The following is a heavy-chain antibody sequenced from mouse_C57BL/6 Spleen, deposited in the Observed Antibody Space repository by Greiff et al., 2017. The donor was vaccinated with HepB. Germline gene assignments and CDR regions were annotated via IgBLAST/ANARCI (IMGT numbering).Heavy chain of an antibody. CDR3: AKGGFYYDYDDFAY. CDR2: IYPGDGDT. V-gene: IGHV1-82*01. CDR1: GYAFSSSW. D-gene: IGHD2-4*01. Sequence: VQLQQSGPELVKPGASVKISCKASGYAFSSSWMNWVKQRPGKGLEWIGRIYPGDGDTNYNGKFKGKATLTADKSSSTAYMQLSSLTSEDSAVYFCAKGGFYYDYDDFAYWGQGTLVTVSA. J-gene: IGHJ3*01.